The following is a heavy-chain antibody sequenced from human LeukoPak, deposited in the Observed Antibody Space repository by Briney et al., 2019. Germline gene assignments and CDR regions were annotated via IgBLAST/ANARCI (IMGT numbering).Heavy chain of an antibody. CDR1: GFSLSTSGVG. Sequence: SGPTLVKPTQTLTLTCTFSGFSLSTSGVGVGWFRQPPRKALEWLALIYWDDDKRYSPSLKSRLTITKDTSKNQVVLTMTNMDPVDTATYYCAHSNPFEGSGSLDYWGQGTLVTVSS. CDR2: IYWDDDK. D-gene: IGHD3-10*01. V-gene: IGHV2-5*02. CDR3: AHSNPFEGSGSLDY. J-gene: IGHJ4*02.